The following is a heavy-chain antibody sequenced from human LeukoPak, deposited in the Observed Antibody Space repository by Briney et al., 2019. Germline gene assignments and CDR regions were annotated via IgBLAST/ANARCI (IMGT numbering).Heavy chain of an antibody. Sequence: SSETLSLTCTVSGGSISSDYWSWIRQPAGKGLEWIGRIYPSGSTNYNPSLKSRVTMSVDTSKNQFSLKLSSVIAADTAVYYCARDTHDYSRPGVPFDYWGQGTLVTVSS. V-gene: IGHV4-4*07. CDR1: GGSISSDY. CDR3: ARDTHDYSRPGVPFDY. J-gene: IGHJ4*02. D-gene: IGHD4-11*01. CDR2: IYPSGST.